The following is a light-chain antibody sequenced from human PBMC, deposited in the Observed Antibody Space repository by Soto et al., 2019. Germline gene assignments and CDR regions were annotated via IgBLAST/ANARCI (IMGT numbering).Light chain of an antibody. CDR1: QSVSSSY. V-gene: IGKV3-20*01. Sequence: EIVLTQSPGTLSLSPGERATLSCRASQSVSSSYLAWYQQKPGQAPRLLIYGASSRATGIPDRFSGSGSGTDFTLTISSLETEDFAVYYCQQYSSSPWTFGQGTEVEIK. CDR2: GAS. J-gene: IGKJ1*01. CDR3: QQYSSSPWT.